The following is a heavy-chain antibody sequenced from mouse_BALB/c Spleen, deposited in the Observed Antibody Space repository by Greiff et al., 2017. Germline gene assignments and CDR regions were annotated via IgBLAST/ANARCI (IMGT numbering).Heavy chain of an antibody. D-gene: IGHD1-1*01. V-gene: IGHV3-6*02. CDR3: AIITTVVSVDY. CDR1: GYSITSGYY. J-gene: IGHJ2*01. CDR2: ISYDGSN. Sequence: EVQLVESGPGLVKPSQSLSLTCSVTGYSITSGYYWNWIRQFPGNKLEWMGYISYDGSNNYNPSLKNRISITRDTSKNQFFLKLNSVTTEDTATYYCAIITTVVSVDYWGQGTTLTVSS.